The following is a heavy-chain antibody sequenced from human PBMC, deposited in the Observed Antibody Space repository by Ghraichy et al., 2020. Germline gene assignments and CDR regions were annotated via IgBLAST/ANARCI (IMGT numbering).Heavy chain of an antibody. CDR1: GFTFSSYA. Sequence: ESLNISCAASGFTFSSYAMSWVRQAPGKGLEWVSDISGGGGSTYYADSVKGRFTISRDNSKNTLYLQMNSLRAEDTAVYYCAKGLGGGQEYYYGMDVWGQGTTVTVSS. CDR2: ISGGGGST. CDR3: AKGLGGGQEYYYGMDV. V-gene: IGHV3-23*01. J-gene: IGHJ6*02. D-gene: IGHD3-16*01.